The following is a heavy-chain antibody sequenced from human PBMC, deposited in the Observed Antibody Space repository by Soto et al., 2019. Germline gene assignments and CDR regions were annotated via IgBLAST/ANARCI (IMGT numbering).Heavy chain of an antibody. V-gene: IGHV1-69*01. CDR2: IIHIFGTG. Sequence: QVQLVQSGAGVKKPGSSVKVSCKASGGTFSGYSINWERQAPGQEREWMGEIIHIFGTGTYAQKFPGRVTMTADEATSTAYMEMSSLRSVDNGVYYSARDGGRDTGGIDYWGQGTLVTVSS. CDR1: GGTFSGYS. D-gene: IGHD3-16*01. J-gene: IGHJ4*02. CDR3: ARDGGRDTGGIDY.